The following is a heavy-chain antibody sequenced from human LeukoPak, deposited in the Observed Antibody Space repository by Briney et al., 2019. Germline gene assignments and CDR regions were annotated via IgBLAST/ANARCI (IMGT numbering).Heavy chain of an antibody. V-gene: IGHV3-21*01. CDR3: ARLTTMTTTGGPFDY. Sequence: GGSLRLSCAASGFTFSDYSINWVRQAPGKGLEWVSSINPTSTSIYYADAVKGRFTISRDNAKSSLYLQMNSLRAEDTAVYYCARLTTMTTTGGPFDYWGQGTLVTVSS. J-gene: IGHJ4*02. D-gene: IGHD4-17*01. CDR2: INPTSTSI. CDR1: GFTFSDYS.